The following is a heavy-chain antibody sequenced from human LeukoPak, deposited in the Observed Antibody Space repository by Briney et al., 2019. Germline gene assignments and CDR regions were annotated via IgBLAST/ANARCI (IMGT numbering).Heavy chain of an antibody. CDR3: AKRSCSGGSCNFDY. D-gene: IGHD2-15*01. J-gene: IGHJ4*02. V-gene: IGHV3-23*01. CDR1: GFTFSNYA. Sequence: GGSLRLSCAASGFTFSNYAMSWVRQAPGKGLEWVSAISDSGGATNCADSVKGRFTISRDNSKNTLYLQMNGLRAEDTAVYYCAKRSCSGGSCNFDYWGQGTLVTVSS. CDR2: ISDSGGAT.